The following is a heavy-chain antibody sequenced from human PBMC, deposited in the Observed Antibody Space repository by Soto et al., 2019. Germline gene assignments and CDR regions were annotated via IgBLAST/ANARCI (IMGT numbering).Heavy chain of an antibody. CDR2: VNTYNGNT. Sequence: ASVKVSCKASGYTFTNYGISWVRQAPGQGLEWMGWVNTYNGNTNHAQKLQGRVTMTTDTSTSTAYMELRSLRSDDTAVYYCARGVGSGTYYNQYNWFDPWGQGTLVTVSS. CDR3: ARGVGSGTYYNQYNWFDP. D-gene: IGHD3-10*01. CDR1: GYTFTNYG. J-gene: IGHJ5*02. V-gene: IGHV1-18*01.